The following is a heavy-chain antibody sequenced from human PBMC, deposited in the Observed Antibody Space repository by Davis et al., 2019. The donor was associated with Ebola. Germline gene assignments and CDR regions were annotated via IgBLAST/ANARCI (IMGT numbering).Heavy chain of an antibody. D-gene: IGHD1-26*01. Sequence: SETLSLTCTVSGGSISSGGYYWSWIRQHAGKGLEWIGYIYYSGSTYYNPSLKSRVTISVDTSKNQFSLKLSSVTAADTAVYYCARVVGATTGWFDPWGQGTLVTVSS. J-gene: IGHJ5*02. CDR2: IYYSGST. CDR1: GGSISSGGYY. CDR3: ARVVGATTGWFDP. V-gene: IGHV4-31*03.